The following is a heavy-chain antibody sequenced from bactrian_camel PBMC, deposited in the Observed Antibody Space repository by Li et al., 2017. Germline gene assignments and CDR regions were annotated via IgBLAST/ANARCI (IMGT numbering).Heavy chain of an antibody. V-gene: IGHV3S40*01. CDR2: FNSGGGST. D-gene: IGHD3*01. Sequence: VQLVESGGGSVQSGGSLTLSCAASGFTFGSYAMSWVRQAPGKGLEWVSSFNSGGGSTDYADSVKGRFTISRDNAKNTVHLQMNSLSSDGTAMYYCAADKWYQGGCQGELTTDLSFWGQGTQVTVS. CDR3: AADKWYQGGCQGELTTDLSF. J-gene: IGHJ4*01. CDR1: GFTFGSYA.